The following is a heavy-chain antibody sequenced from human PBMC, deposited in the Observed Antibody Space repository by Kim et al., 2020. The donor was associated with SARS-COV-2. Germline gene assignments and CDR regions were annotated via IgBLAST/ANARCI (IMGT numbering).Heavy chain of an antibody. D-gene: IGHD6-6*01. CDR2: LSWNSGVI. J-gene: IGHJ3*02. Sequence: GGSLRLSCAASGFTFGDFTMHWVRQVPGKGLEWVSGLSWNSGVIGYADSVKGRFTISRHNAENSLYLQMNSLRAEDTAFYYCAKDLVSSSFRAFHICGQGTMVTVSS. V-gene: IGHV3-9*01. CDR3: AKDLVSSSFRAFHI. CDR1: GFTFGDFT.